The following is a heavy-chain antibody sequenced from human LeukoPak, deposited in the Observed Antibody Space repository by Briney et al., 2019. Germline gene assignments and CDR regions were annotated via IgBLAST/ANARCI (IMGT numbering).Heavy chain of an antibody. D-gene: IGHD2-2*01. CDR3: AIPLLVPAARDDAFDI. CDR1: GYTLTELS. CDR2: FDPEGGET. V-gene: IGHV1-24*01. J-gene: IGHJ3*02. Sequence: GASVKVSCKVSGYTLTELSMHWVRQAPGKGLEWMGGFDPEGGETIYAQKFQGRVTMTEDTSTDTAYMELSSLRSEDTAVYYCAIPLLVPAARDDAFDIWGQGTMVTVSS.